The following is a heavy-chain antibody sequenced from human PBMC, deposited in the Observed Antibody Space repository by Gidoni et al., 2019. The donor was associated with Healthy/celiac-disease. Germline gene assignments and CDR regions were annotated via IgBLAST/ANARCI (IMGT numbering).Heavy chain of an antibody. CDR1: GFTFSNAW. CDR2: IKSKTDGGTT. D-gene: IGHD5-18*01. V-gene: IGHV3-15*01. CDR3: TTGGYSYGQEYFQH. J-gene: IGHJ1*01. Sequence: EVQLVESGGGLVKPGGSLRLSWAASGFTFSNAWMSWVRQAPGKGLEWVGRIKSKTDGGTTDYAAPVKGRFTISRDDSKNTLYLQMNSLKTEDTAVYYCTTGGYSYGQEYFQHWGQGTLVTVSS.